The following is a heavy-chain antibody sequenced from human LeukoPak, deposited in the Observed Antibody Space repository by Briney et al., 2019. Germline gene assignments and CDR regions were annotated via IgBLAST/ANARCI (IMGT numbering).Heavy chain of an antibody. J-gene: IGHJ4*02. Sequence: PSETLSLTCTVSGGSISSYYWSWIRQPPGKGLEWIGYIYYSGSTNYNPSLKSRVTISVDTSKNQFSLKLSSVTAADTAVYYCARGPVHYDYVWGSYRKYYFDYWGQGTLVTVSS. CDR2: IYYSGST. CDR3: ARGPVHYDYVWGSYRKYYFDY. V-gene: IGHV4-59*12. CDR1: GGSISSYY. D-gene: IGHD3-16*02.